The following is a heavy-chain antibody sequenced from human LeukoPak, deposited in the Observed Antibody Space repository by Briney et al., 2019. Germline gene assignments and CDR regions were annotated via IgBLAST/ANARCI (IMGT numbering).Heavy chain of an antibody. Sequence: GASVTVSCKAFDYTFSSYGISWVRQAPGHGLEWMGRITTYNGDTKYAQNVQGRVTMTTDTSTSTVYMELRSLRFDDTAVYYCARGGTWSFDSWGQGTLVTVSS. J-gene: IGHJ4*02. V-gene: IGHV1-18*01. CDR2: ITTYNGDT. D-gene: IGHD6-13*01. CDR1: DYTFSSYG. CDR3: ARGGTWSFDS.